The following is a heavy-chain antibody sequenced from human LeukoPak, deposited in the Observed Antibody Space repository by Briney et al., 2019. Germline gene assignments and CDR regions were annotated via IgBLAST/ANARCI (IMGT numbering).Heavy chain of an antibody. CDR3: ARGPRSYMVDY. CDR1: GGSISSGGYS. CDR2: IYRSGST. J-gene: IGHJ4*02. Sequence: SQTLSLTCAVSGGSISSGGYSWGWIRQPQGKGLEWIGYIYRSGSTYYNPSLKSRVTISVDRSKNQFSLKLSSVTAADTAVYYCARGPRSYMVDYWGQGTLVTVSS. V-gene: IGHV4-30-2*01. D-gene: IGHD1-26*01.